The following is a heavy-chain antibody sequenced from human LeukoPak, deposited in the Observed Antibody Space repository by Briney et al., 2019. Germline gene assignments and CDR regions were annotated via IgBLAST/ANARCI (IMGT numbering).Heavy chain of an antibody. V-gene: IGHV4-34*01. Sequence: SETLSLTCAVYGGSFIGDYWSWIRQPPGKGLEWTGEINHSVSTYYNPSRKTRVTISVYTSRTKFCLILSCVIAAHPAVYYCARRSSSSLDYWGHGTLVTVSS. CDR2: INHSVST. CDR1: GGSFIGDY. D-gene: IGHD6-6*01. J-gene: IGHJ4*01. CDR3: ARRSSSSLDY.